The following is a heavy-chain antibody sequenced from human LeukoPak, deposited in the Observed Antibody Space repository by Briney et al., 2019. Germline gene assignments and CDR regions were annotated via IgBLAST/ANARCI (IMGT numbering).Heavy chain of an antibody. J-gene: IGHJ3*02. CDR3: ARDPPKYDSSGYYLDDAFDI. V-gene: IGHV4-30-2*01. CDR1: GGSISSGGYY. Sequence: SETLSLTCTVSGGSISSGGYYWSWIRQPPGKGLEWIGYIYHSGSTYYNPSLKSRVTISVDRSKNQFSLKLSSVTAADTAVYYCARDPPKYDSSGYYLDDAFDIWGQGTMVTVSS. D-gene: IGHD3-22*01. CDR2: IYHSGST.